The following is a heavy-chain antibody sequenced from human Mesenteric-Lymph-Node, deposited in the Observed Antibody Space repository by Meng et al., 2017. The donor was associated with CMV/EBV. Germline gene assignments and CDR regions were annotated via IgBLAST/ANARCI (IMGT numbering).Heavy chain of an antibody. CDR1: GGSFSGYY. D-gene: IGHD1-26*01. J-gene: IGHJ6*02. CDR3: ARYTWEVHPYYGFDV. V-gene: IGHV4-34*01. CDR2: INHSGST. Sequence: SETLSLTCAVYGGSFSGYYWSWIRQPPGKGLEWIGEINHSGSTNYNPSLKSRVTISVDTSEKQFSLKLNSLTTTDTAVYYCARYTWEVHPYYGFDVWGQGTTVTVSS.